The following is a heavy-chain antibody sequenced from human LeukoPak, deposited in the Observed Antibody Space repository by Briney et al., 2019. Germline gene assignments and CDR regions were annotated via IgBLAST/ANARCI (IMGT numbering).Heavy chain of an antibody. CDR2: IYYSGST. CDR3: ARAGRYYDLWSGYSAPTWFDP. V-gene: IGHV4-59*01. Sequence: SETLSLTCTVSGGSISSYYWSWIRQPPGKGLEWIGYIYYSGSTNYNPSLKSRVTISVDTSKNQFSLKLSSVTAADTAVYYCARAGRYYDLWSGYSAPTWFDPWGQGTLVTVSS. CDR1: GGSISSYY. D-gene: IGHD3-3*01. J-gene: IGHJ5*02.